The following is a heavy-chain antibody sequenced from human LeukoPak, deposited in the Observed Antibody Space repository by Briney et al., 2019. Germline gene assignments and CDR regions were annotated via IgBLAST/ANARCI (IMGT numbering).Heavy chain of an antibody. CDR3: ATGTTVHYYYYYMDV. V-gene: IGHV1-69*13. D-gene: IGHD4-11*01. J-gene: IGHJ6*03. CDR1: GGTFSSYA. Sequence: ASVKVSCKASGGTFSSYAISWVRQAPGQGLEWMGGIIPIFGTADYAQEFQARVTITADESTSTAYMELSSLRSEDTAVYYCATGTTVHYYYYYMDVWGKGTTVTVSS. CDR2: IIPIFGTA.